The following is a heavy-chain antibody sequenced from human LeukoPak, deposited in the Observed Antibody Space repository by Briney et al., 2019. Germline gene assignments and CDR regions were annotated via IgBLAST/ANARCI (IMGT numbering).Heavy chain of an antibody. D-gene: IGHD3-22*01. Sequence: GGSLRLSCAASGFTFSSYAMSWVRQAPGKGLEWVSAISGSGGSTYYADSVKGRFTISRDNSKNTLYLQMNSLRAEDTAVYYCAKGAPEADSSGYYYDDDAFDIWGQGTMVTVSS. CDR2: ISGSGGST. V-gene: IGHV3-23*01. CDR3: AKGAPEADSSGYYYDDDAFDI. CDR1: GFTFSSYA. J-gene: IGHJ3*02.